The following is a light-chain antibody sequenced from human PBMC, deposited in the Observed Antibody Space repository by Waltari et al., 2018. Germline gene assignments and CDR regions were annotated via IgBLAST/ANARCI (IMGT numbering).Light chain of an antibody. V-gene: IGKV3-20*01. CDR1: QSVSSSH. J-gene: IGKJ1*01. CDR2: GAS. Sequence: DIVLTQSPGTLSLSPGERATLSCRASQSVSSSHLAWYQQKPGQAPKPPIYGASNRATGSPDRFSGSGSGTDFTLTISRLDPEDFAVYYCQQYGSSPPWTFGQGTKVEIK. CDR3: QQYGSSPPWT.